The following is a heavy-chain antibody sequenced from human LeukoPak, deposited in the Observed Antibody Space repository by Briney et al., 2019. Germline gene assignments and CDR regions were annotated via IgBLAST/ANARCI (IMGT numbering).Heavy chain of an antibody. CDR1: GFTFSSYS. J-gene: IGHJ3*02. V-gene: IGHV3-23*01. CDR2: ISGSGGST. CDR3: AKDRGVVVINAFDI. D-gene: IGHD3-22*01. Sequence: GGSLRLSCAASGFTFSSYSMNWVRQAPGKGLEWVSAISGSGGSTYYADSVKGRFTISRDNSKNTLYLQMNSLRAEDTAVYYCAKDRGVVVINAFDIWGQGTMVTVSS.